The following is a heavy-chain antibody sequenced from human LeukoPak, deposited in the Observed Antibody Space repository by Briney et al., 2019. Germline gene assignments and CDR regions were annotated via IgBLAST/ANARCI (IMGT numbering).Heavy chain of an antibody. J-gene: IGHJ6*02. Sequence: GGSLRLSCAASGFTFSSYWMHWVRQAPGKGLVWVSRISSEGDTTSYADSVKGRFTVSRDNAKNTLYLQMNSLRAEDTAVYYCAKDGPFGSGSYSRYYYYGMDVWGQGTTVTVSS. CDR3: AKDGPFGSGSYSRYYYYGMDV. CDR1: GFTFSSYW. D-gene: IGHD3-10*01. V-gene: IGHV3-74*01. CDR2: ISSEGDTT.